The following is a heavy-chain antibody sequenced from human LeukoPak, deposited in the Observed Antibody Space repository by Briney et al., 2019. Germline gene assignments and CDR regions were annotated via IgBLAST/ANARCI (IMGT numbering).Heavy chain of an antibody. D-gene: IGHD3-10*01. CDR2: ISSSGSTV. CDR3: ATLWFGEG. J-gene: IGHJ4*02. Sequence: PGGSLRLSCAASGFTFSSCEMNWVRQAPGKGLEWVSYISSSGSTVYYADSVKGRFTISRDNAKNSLYLQMNGLRGEDTAVYYCATLWFGEGWGQPTLVTVSS. CDR1: GFTFSSCE. V-gene: IGHV3-48*03.